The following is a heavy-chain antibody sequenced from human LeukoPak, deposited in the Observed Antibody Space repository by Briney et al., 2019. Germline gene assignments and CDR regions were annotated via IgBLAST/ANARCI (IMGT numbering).Heavy chain of an antibody. V-gene: IGHV3-30*02. Sequence: GGSLRLSCAASGFTFSSYGMHWVRQAPGKGLEWVAFIRYDGSNKYYADSVKGRFTISRDNSKNTLYLQMNSLRAEDTAVYYCAKDPSAVTTNYFDYWGQGTLVTVSS. CDR1: GFTFSSYG. CDR3: AKDPSAVTTNYFDY. CDR2: IRYDGSNK. J-gene: IGHJ4*02. D-gene: IGHD4-17*01.